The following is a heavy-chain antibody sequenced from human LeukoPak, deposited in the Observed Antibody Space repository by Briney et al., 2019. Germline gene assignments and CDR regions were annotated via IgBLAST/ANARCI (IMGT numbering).Heavy chain of an antibody. J-gene: IGHJ5*02. D-gene: IGHD5-24*01. V-gene: IGHV4-39*07. CDR2: INHSGST. Sequence: SETLSLTCTVSGGSISSSSYYWSWIRQPPGKGLEWIGEINHSGSTNYNPSLKSRVTISVDTSKNQFSLKLSSVTAADTAVYYCARRKSKGDGYNYGNWFDPWGQGTLVTVSS. CDR3: ARRKSKGDGYNYGNWFDP. CDR1: GGSISSSSYY.